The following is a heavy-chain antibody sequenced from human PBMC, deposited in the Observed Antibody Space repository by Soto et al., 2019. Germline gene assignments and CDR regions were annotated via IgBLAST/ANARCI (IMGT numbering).Heavy chain of an antibody. CDR1: GFTFSSYE. V-gene: IGHV3-48*03. J-gene: IGHJ6*02. Sequence: GGSLRLSCAASGFTFSSYEMNWVRQAPGKGLEWVAYISSSGSTIYYADSVKGRFTISRDNAKNSLSLQMNSLRAEDTAVYYCARDDTTSYYGSSSYGMDVWGQGTTVTVSS. CDR3: ARDDTTSYYGSSSYGMDV. CDR2: ISSSGSTI. D-gene: IGHD3-10*01.